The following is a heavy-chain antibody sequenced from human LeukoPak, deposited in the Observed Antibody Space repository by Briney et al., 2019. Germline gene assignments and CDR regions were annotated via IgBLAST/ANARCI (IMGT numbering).Heavy chain of an antibody. J-gene: IGHJ4*02. V-gene: IGHV4-59*01. CDR2: IYYSGST. D-gene: IGHD2-15*01. CDR3: AREYCSGGSCYPDY. Sequence: SETLSLTCTVSGGSISSYYRSWIRQPPGKGLEWIGYIYYSGSTNYNPSLKSRVTISVDTSKNQFSLKLSSVTAADTAVYYCAREYCSGGSCYPDYWGQGTLVTVSS. CDR1: GGSISSYY.